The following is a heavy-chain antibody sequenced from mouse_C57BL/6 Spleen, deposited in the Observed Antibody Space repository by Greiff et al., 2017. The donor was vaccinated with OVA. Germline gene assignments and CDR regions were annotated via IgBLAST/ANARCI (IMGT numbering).Heavy chain of an antibody. J-gene: IGHJ3*01. CDR3: ARRDDYDQAWFAY. V-gene: IGHV2-2*01. CDR1: GFSLTSYG. CDR2: IWSGGST. D-gene: IGHD2-4*01. Sequence: VKLQESGPGLVQPSQSLSITCTVSGFSLTSYGVHWVRQSPGKGLEWLGVIWSGGSTDYNAAFISRLSISKDNSKSQVFFKMNSLQADDTAIYYCARRDDYDQAWFAYWGQGTLVTVSA.